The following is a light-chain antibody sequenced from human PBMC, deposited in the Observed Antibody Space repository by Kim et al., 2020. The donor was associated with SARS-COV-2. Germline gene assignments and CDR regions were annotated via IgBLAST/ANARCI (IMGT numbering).Light chain of an antibody. CDR2: QDS. CDR1: KLGDKY. Sequence: SYELTQPPSVSVSPGQTASITCSGDKLGDKYACWYQQKPGQSPVLVIYQDSKRPSGIPERFSGSNSGNTATLTISGTQAMDEADYYCQAWDSSTAVFGRDPADRP. CDR3: QAWDSSTAV. J-gene: IGLJ3*02. V-gene: IGLV3-1*01.